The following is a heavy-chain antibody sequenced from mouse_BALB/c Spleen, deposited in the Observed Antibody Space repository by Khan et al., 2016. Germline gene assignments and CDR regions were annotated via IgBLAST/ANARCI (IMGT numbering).Heavy chain of an antibody. Sequence: EVQLQESGPGLVKPSQSLSLTCTVTGYSITSDYAWNWIRQFPGNKLEWMGYISYSGSTSYNPSLKSRISITRDTSKNQFFLQLNSVTTEDTATYYFAGANWDLFYAMDYWGQGTSVTVSS. D-gene: IGHD4-1*01. CDR1: GYSITSDYA. CDR2: ISYSGST. J-gene: IGHJ4*01. CDR3: AGANWDLFYAMDY. V-gene: IGHV3-2*02.